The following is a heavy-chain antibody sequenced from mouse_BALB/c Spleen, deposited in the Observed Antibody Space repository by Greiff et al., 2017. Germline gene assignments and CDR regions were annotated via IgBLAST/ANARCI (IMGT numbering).Heavy chain of an antibody. D-gene: IGHD1-1*01. CDR2: IYPGNSDT. J-gene: IGHJ2*01. CDR3: TRRGDYYGSSLFDY. CDR1: GYTFTSYW. Sequence: VQLQQSGTVLARPGASVKMSCKASGYTFTSYWMHWVKQRPGQGLEWIGAIYPGNSDTSYNQKFKGKAKLTAVTSTSTAYMELSSLTNEDSAVYYCTRRGDYYGSSLFDYWGQGTTLTVSS. V-gene: IGHV1-5*01.